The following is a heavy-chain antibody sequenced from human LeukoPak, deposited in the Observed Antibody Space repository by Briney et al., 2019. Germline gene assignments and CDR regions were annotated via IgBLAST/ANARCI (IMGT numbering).Heavy chain of an antibody. CDR3: AKSQDDFWSGYPLFLDY. CDR1: RFTFSSYA. J-gene: IGHJ4*02. Sequence: PGGTLRLSCAASRFTFSSYAMSWVRQAPAKGLEWVSAISGSGGSTYYADSVKGRFTISRDNSKNTLYLQMNSLRAEDTAVYYRAKSQDDFWSGYPLFLDYWGQGTLVTVSS. D-gene: IGHD3-3*01. V-gene: IGHV3-23*01. CDR2: ISGSGGST.